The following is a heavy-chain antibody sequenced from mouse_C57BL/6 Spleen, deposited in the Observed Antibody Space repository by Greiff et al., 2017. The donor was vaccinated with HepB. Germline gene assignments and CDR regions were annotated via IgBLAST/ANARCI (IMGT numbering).Heavy chain of an antibody. D-gene: IGHD4-1*01. V-gene: IGHV5-16*01. CDR2: INYDGSST. CDR3: AREGWDGLAY. CDR1: GFTFSDYY. Sequence: EVQVVESEGGLVQPGSSMKLSCTASGFTFSDYYMAWVRQVPEKGLEWVANINYDGSSTYYLDSLKSRFIISRDNAKNILYLQMSSLKSEDTATYYCAREGWDGLAYWGQGTLVTVSA. J-gene: IGHJ3*01.